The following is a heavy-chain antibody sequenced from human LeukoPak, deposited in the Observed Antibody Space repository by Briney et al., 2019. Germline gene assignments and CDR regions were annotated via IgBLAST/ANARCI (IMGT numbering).Heavy chain of an antibody. J-gene: IGHJ4*02. D-gene: IGHD2-21*02. V-gene: IGHV3-30-3*01. CDR2: ISYDGGNK. CDR1: GFTFSYYS. Sequence: GGSLRLSCAASGFTFSYYSMHWVRHAPGKGLEWGAVISYDGGNKDYADSVKGQVTISRDNSKSTQYLQMDSLRPGDTAVYYCARQGDTASWYFDYWGQGTLVTVSS. CDR3: ARQGDTASWYFDY.